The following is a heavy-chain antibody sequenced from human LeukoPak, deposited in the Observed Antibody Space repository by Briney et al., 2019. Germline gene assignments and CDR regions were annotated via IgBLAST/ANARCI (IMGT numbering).Heavy chain of an antibody. V-gene: IGHV1-3*01. J-gene: IGHJ4*01. CDR2: INAGNGNT. CDR1: GYTFTSYA. CDR3: ARGGDRSSITAD. D-gene: IGHD3-22*01. Sequence: ASVKVSCKASGYTFTSYAMHWVRQAPGQRLEWMGWINAGNGNTKYSQKFQGRVTITRDTSAITAYMELSSLKSEDTALYYCARGGDRSSITADWGQGTLVTVSA.